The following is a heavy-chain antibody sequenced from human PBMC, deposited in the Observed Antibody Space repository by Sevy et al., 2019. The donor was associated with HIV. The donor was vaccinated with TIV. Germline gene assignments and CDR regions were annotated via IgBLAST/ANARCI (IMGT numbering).Heavy chain of an antibody. CDR2: IKQDGSEQ. J-gene: IGHJ4*02. Sequence: GGSLRLSCAASGFSFSSYWMSWVRQAPGKGLEWVANIKQDGSEQYCVDSVKGRFTISRDNAKNSLDLQMNSLRAEDTALYYCATDLFSGTNFWGQGTLVTVSS. CDR3: ATDLFSGTNF. D-gene: IGHD3-3*01. V-gene: IGHV3-7*01. CDR1: GFSFSSYW.